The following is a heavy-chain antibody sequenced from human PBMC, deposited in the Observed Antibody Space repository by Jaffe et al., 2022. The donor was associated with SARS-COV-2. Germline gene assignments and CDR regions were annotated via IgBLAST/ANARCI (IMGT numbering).Heavy chain of an antibody. D-gene: IGHD3-22*01. Sequence: QVQLVESGGGVVQPGRSLRLSCVASGFNFSNYGMHWVRQAPGKGLEWVAVIYYDGRGKFYADSVKGRFTVSRDNTKNTLYLQMNSLRAEDTALYYCARYWYYYDSSVGYWGQGTLVTVSS. CDR3: ARYWYYYDSSVGY. J-gene: IGHJ4*02. V-gene: IGHV3-33*01. CDR1: GFNFSNYG. CDR2: IYYDGRGK.